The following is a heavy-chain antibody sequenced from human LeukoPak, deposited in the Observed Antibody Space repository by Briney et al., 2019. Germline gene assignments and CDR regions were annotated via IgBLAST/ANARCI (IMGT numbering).Heavy chain of an antibody. CDR1: GGSISSYY. V-gene: IGHV4-59*01. D-gene: IGHD3-9*01. J-gene: IGHJ6*02. CDR3: ARDRGHYDILTGTRTSTNYYGMDV. Sequence: SETLSLTCTVSGGSISSYYWSWIRQPPGKGLEWIGYIYYSGSTNYNPSLKSRVTISVDTSKNQFSLKLSSVTAADTAVYYCARDRGHYDILTGTRTSTNYYGMDVWGQGTTVTVSS. CDR2: IYYSGST.